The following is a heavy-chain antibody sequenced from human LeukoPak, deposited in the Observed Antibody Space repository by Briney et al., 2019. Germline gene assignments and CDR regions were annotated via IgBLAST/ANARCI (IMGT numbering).Heavy chain of an antibody. J-gene: IGHJ3*02. CDR2: INWNGGST. D-gene: IGHD4-23*01. Sequence: GGSLRLSCAPSGFTFDDYGMSWVRQAPGKGLEWVSGINWNGGSTGYADSVKGRFTISRDNAKNSLYLQMNSLRAEDTALYYCARGDYGGNSDHDAFDIWGQGTMVTVSS. CDR1: GFTFDDYG. V-gene: IGHV3-20*04. CDR3: ARGDYGGNSDHDAFDI.